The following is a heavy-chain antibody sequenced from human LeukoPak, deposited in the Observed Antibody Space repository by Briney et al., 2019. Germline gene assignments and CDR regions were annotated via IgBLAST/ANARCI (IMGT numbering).Heavy chain of an antibody. CDR2: INSDGSST. CDR1: GFTFSSYW. V-gene: IGHV3-74*01. CDR3: ASARFFYYDSSGLK. D-gene: IGHD3-22*01. J-gene: IGHJ4*02. Sequence: PGGSLRLSYAASGFTFSSYWMHWVRQAPGKGLVWVSRINSDGSSTSYADSVKGRFTISRDNAKNTLYLQMNSLRAEDTAVYYCASARFFYYDSSGLKWGQGTLVTVSS.